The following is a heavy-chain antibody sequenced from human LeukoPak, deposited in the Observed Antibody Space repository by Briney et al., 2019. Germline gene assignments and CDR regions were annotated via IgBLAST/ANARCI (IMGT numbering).Heavy chain of an antibody. V-gene: IGHV4-34*01. Sequence: SETLSLTCAVYGGSFSGYYWSWIRQPLGKGLEWIGEINHSGSTNYNPSLKSRVTISVDTSKNQFSLKLSSVTAADTAVYYCARGSWAAAAHFDYWGQGTLVTVSS. CDR2: INHSGST. CDR3: ARGSWAAAAHFDY. J-gene: IGHJ4*02. CDR1: GGSFSGYY. D-gene: IGHD6-13*01.